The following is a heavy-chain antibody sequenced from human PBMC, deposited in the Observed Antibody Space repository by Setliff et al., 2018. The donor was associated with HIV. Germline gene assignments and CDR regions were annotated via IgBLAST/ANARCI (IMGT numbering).Heavy chain of an antibody. CDR2: IKGNGNEV. CDR1: RFTYGSYW. V-gene: IGHV3-7*03. J-gene: IGHJ4*02. CDR3: ARYFSGPPG. D-gene: IGHD6-19*01. Sequence: PGGSLRLSCAASRFTYGSYWMSWVWQTPGRGLEWVASIKGNGNEVYYLTSVRGRFTISRDNTKNSLYLQMTSLRVEDTAVYYCARYFSGPPGWGQGTLVTVSS.